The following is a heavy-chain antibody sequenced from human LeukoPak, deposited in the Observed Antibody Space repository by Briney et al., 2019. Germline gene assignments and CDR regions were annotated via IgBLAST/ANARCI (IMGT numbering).Heavy chain of an antibody. CDR1: GFTFSSYG. CDR3: ARHDLLSGYYSLDY. Sequence: GGSLRLSCAASGFTFSSYGMSWVRQAPGKGLEWVANIRQDGSEKYYVDSVKGRFTISRDNAKNSLYLQMNSLRAEDTAVYYCARHDLLSGYYSLDYWGQGTLVTVSS. J-gene: IGHJ4*02. CDR2: IRQDGSEK. D-gene: IGHD3-3*01. V-gene: IGHV3-7*01.